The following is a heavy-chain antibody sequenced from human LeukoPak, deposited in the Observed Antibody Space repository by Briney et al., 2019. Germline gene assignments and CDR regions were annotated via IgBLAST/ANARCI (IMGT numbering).Heavy chain of an antibody. J-gene: IGHJ3*02. D-gene: IGHD4-17*01. CDR2: IYYSGST. CDR1: GGSISSYY. Sequence: SETLSLTCTVSGGSISSYYWSWIRQPPGKGLEWIGYIYYSGSTNYNPSLKSRVTISVDTSKNQFSLKLSSVTAADTAVYYCARDGPYGDYVDDFDIWGQGTMVTVSS. V-gene: IGHV4-59*13. CDR3: ARDGPYGDYVDDFDI.